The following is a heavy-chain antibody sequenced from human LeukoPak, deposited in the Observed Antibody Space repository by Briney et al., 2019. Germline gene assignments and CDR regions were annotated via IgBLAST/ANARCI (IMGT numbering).Heavy chain of an antibody. CDR3: AREGRSSTSGH. Sequence: SATLSLTCTVSGGSIGSYYWTWVRQPAGKGLEWIGRISSSGSTNYNPSLKSRVTMSVDTSKNQFSLKLTSVTAADTAVYYCAREGRSSTSGHWGQGTLVTVSS. CDR1: GGSIGSYY. D-gene: IGHD2-2*01. V-gene: IGHV4-4*07. CDR2: ISSSGST. J-gene: IGHJ4*02.